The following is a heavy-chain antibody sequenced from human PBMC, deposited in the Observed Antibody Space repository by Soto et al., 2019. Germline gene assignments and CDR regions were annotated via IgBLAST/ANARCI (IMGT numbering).Heavy chain of an antibody. D-gene: IGHD6-13*01. Sequence: EVQLVESGGGLVQPGGSLRLSCAASGFTFSSYTMNWVRQAPGKGLEWVSCISSSGNTIYYADSVKGRFTISRDNAKNSLYLQMNSLRDEDTAVFYCARARGSSWYGKDFDYWGQGTLVTVSS. V-gene: IGHV3-48*02. CDR2: ISSSGNTI. CDR3: ARARGSSWYGKDFDY. J-gene: IGHJ4*02. CDR1: GFTFSSYT.